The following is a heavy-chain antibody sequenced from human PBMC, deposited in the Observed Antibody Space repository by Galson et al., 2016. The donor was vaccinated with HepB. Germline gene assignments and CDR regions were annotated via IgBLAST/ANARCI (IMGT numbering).Heavy chain of an antibody. J-gene: IGHJ6*02. CDR2: INPNSGGT. CDR1: GYNFIDYY. Sequence: SVKVSCKASGYNFIDYYIHWVRQAPGQGLEWMGWINPNSGGTISAQKFQGRVTLTRVTSINTAYMQLSSLKSDDTAVYYCARGLYSYYYGMDVWGQGTTVTVSS. D-gene: IGHD3-16*01. CDR3: ARGLYSYYYGMDV. V-gene: IGHV1-2*02.